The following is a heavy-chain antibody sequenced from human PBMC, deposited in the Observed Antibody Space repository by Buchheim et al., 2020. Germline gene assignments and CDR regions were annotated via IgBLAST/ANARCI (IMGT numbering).Heavy chain of an antibody. CDR2: ISSSSTYK. D-gene: IGHD3-22*01. CDR1: GLTFSSYS. V-gene: IGHV3-21*01. CDR3: VRDWQSSGYYSRSPFAY. Sequence: EVRLVESGGGLVKPGESLRLSCEASGLTFSSYSLNWVRQAPGKGLEWVSSISSSSTYKYYADSVKGRFTISSDNAKNSLYLQMNSLRVEDTAVYYCVRDWQSSGYYSRSPFAYWGQGTL. J-gene: IGHJ4*02.